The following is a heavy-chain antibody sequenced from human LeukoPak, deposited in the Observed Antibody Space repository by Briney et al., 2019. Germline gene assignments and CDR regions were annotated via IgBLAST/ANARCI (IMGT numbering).Heavy chain of an antibody. D-gene: IGHD3-9*01. CDR1: GGSMSHYY. Sequence: SETLSLTCSVFGGSMSHYYWNWVRQSPGKGLEWIGRIYTSGSTNYNPSLKSRVTISVDTSKNQFSLKLSSVTAADTAVYYCARAGYYYYYYYMDVWGKGTTVTVSS. CDR2: IYTSGST. CDR3: ARAGYYYYYYYMDV. V-gene: IGHV4-4*07. J-gene: IGHJ6*03.